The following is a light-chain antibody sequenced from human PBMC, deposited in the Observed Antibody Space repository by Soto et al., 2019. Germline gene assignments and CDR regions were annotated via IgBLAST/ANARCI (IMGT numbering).Light chain of an antibody. Sequence: EIVMTQSPATLSVSPGERATLSCRASQSVSSSYLAWYQQKPGQAPRLLIYGASSRATGIPDRFSGSGSGTDFTLTISRLEPEDFAVYYCQQYGNSRTFGQGTKVDIK. J-gene: IGKJ1*01. CDR1: QSVSSSY. CDR2: GAS. V-gene: IGKV3-20*01. CDR3: QQYGNSRT.